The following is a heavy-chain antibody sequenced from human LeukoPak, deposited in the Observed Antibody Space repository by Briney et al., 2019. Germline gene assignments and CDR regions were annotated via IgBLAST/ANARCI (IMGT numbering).Heavy chain of an antibody. J-gene: IGHJ4*02. D-gene: IGHD3-22*01. V-gene: IGHV3-30-3*01. CDR2: ISYDGSNK. CDR1: GFTFSSYA. CDR3: AREACPYRLCYYDSSGYSLNYYFDY. Sequence: GGSLRLSCAASGFTFSSYAMHWVRRAPGKGLEWVAVISYDGSNKYYADSVKGRFTISRDNSKNTLYLQMNSLRAEDTAVYYCAREACPYRLCYYDSSGYSLNYYFDYWGQGTLVTVSS.